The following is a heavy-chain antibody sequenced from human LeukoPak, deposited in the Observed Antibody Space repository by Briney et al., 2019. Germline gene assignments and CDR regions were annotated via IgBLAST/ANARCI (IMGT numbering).Heavy chain of an antibody. V-gene: IGHV3-21*01. D-gene: IGHD2-2*01. CDR3: ARWVCSSTSCYYFDY. CDR2: ISNRSTYI. J-gene: IGHJ4*02. CDR1: GFTFSSYT. Sequence: KPGGSLRLSCAASGFTFSSYTMSWVRQAPGKGLEWVSSISNRSTYIYYADSVKGRFSISRDNVQNSLYLQMNSLRAEDTAVYYCARWVCSSTSCYYFDYWGQGTLVTVSS.